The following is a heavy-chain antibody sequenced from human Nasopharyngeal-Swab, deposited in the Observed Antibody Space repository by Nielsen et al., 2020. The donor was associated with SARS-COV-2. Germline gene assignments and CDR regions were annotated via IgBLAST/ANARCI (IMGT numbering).Heavy chain of an antibody. CDR2: MNPNSGNT. D-gene: IGHD5/OR15-5a*01. J-gene: IGHJ5*02. Sequence: ASVKVSCKASGYTFTSYYMHWVRQATGQGLEWMGWMNPNSGNTGYAQKFQGRVTMTRNTSISTAYMELSSLRSEDTAVYYCAREVVYGGFDPWGQGTLVTVSS. V-gene: IGHV1-8*02. CDR3: AREVVYGGFDP. CDR1: GYTFTSYY.